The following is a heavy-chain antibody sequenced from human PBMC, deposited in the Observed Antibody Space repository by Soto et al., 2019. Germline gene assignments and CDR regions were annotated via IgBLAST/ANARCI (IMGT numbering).Heavy chain of an antibody. D-gene: IGHD2-2*01. CDR2: IYYSGST. V-gene: IGHV4-59*01. J-gene: IGHJ6*02. CDR3: ARDSCSSTSCYPPHGMDV. Sequence: SETLSLTCTVSGGSISSYYWSWIRQPPGKGLEWIGYIYYSGSTNHNPSLKSRVTISVDTSKNQFSLKLSSVTAADTAVYYCARDSCSSTSCYPPHGMDVWGQGTTVTVSS. CDR1: GGSISSYY.